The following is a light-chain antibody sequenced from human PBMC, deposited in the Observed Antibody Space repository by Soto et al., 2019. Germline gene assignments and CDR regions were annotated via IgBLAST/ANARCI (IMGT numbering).Light chain of an antibody. CDR2: GAS. CDR1: QSVSSY. Sequence: EIALTQSPDTLSLSPGERATLSCRASQSVSSYLAWYQQKPGQAPRLLIYGASSRATGIPDRFSGSGSGTDFTLAISRLEPGDSAVYFCQQCDTSPWTFGKVTKV. V-gene: IGKV3-20*01. J-gene: IGKJ1*01. CDR3: QQCDTSPWT.